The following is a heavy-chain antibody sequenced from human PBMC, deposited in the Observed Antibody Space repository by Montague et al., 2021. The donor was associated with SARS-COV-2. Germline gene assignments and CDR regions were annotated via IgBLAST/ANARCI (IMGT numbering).Heavy chain of an antibody. D-gene: IGHD3-22*01. Sequence: SETLSLTCTVSGGSISSYYWSWVRQPPGKGLEWIGYIYYSGSTNXNSSLKSRVTISVDTSKNQFSLKLTSVTAADTAVYYCARGRDGYYHRSALFDYWGQGTLATVSS. CDR2: IYYSGST. CDR1: GGSISSYY. V-gene: IGHV4-59*01. J-gene: IGHJ4*02. CDR3: ARGRDGYYHRSALFDY.